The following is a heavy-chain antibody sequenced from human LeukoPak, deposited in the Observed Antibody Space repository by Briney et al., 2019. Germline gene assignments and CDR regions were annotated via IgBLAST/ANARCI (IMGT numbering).Heavy chain of an antibody. D-gene: IGHD5-18*01. Sequence: KASETLSLTCTVSGGSISSGGYYWSWIRPPPGKGPEWIGYIYHSGSTYYNPSLKSRVTISVDRSKNQFSLKLSSVTAADTAVYYCASLDTPMTQLTFDYWGQGTLVTVSS. J-gene: IGHJ4*02. CDR3: ASLDTPMTQLTFDY. V-gene: IGHV4-30-2*01. CDR2: IYHSGST. CDR1: GGSISSGGYY.